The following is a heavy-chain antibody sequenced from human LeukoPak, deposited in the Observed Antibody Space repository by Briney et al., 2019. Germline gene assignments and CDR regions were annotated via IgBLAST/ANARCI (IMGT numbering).Heavy chain of an antibody. D-gene: IGHD2-21*02. V-gene: IGHV3-30*04. J-gene: IGHJ6*02. CDR2: ISYDGSNK. Sequence: GRSLRLSCAASGFTFSSYAMPWVRQAPGKGLEWVAVISYDGSNKYYADSVKGRFTISRDNSKNTLYLQMNSLRAEDTAVYYCARETPPSVVTTDYYYYGMDVWGQGTTVTVSS. CDR3: ARETPPSVVTTDYYYYGMDV. CDR1: GFTFSSYA.